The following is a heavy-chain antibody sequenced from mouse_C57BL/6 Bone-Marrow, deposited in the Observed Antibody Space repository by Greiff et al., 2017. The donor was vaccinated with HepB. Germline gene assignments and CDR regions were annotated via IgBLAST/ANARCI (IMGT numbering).Heavy chain of an antibody. CDR1: GFTFSDYG. CDR2: ISNLAYSI. D-gene: IGHD1-1*01. V-gene: IGHV5-15*01. J-gene: IGHJ4*01. Sequence: EVQGVESGGGLVQPGGSLKLSCAASGFTFSDYGMAWVRQAPRKGPEWVAFISNLAYSIYYADTVTGRFTTSRENAKNTLYLEMSSLRSEDTAMYYCARRHYYGSSYGYAMDYWGQGTSVTVSS. CDR3: ARRHYYGSSYGYAMDY.